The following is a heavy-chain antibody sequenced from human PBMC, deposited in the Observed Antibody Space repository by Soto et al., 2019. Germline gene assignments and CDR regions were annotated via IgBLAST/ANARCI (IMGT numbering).Heavy chain of an antibody. J-gene: IGHJ6*02. V-gene: IGHV1-2*04. Sequence: ASVKVSCKASGYTFTGYYMHWVRQAPGQGLEWMGWINPNSGGTNYAQKFQGWVTMTRDTSISTAYMELSRLRSDDTAVYYCARDLAAAGRMSSEPGRGYGMDVWGQGTTVTVSS. CDR1: GYTFTGYY. D-gene: IGHD6-13*01. CDR2: INPNSGGT. CDR3: ARDLAAAGRMSSEPGRGYGMDV.